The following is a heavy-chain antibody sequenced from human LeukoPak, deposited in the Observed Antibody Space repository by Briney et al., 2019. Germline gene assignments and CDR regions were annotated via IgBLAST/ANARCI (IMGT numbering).Heavy chain of an antibody. D-gene: IGHD6-13*01. CDR3: ARVIPIPADSSSWSPLDY. CDR1: GGSISSYY. CDR2: IYYSGST. V-gene: IGHV4-59*01. J-gene: IGHJ4*02. Sequence: PSETLSLTCTVSGGSISSYYWSWIRQPPGKGLEWIGYIYYSGSTNYNPSLKSRVTISVDTSKNQFSLKLSSVTAADTAVYYCARVIPIPADSSSWSPLDYWGQGTLVTVSS.